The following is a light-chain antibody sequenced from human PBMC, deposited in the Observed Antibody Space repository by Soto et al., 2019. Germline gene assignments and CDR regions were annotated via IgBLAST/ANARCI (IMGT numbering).Light chain of an antibody. CDR2: AAS. CDR1: QDVSRY. Sequence: DIQLTQSPSFLSASVGGRVTITCRASQDVSRYLAWYQQKPGKAPNLLIYAASTLRSGVPSRFSGSGSETEFTLTISSLQPEDFATYYCQQLNSYVFAFGPGTKVDIK. V-gene: IGKV1-9*01. CDR3: QQLNSYVFA. J-gene: IGKJ3*01.